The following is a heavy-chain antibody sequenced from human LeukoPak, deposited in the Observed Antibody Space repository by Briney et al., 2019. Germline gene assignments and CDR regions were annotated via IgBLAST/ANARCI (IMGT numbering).Heavy chain of an antibody. J-gene: IGHJ4*02. CDR2: IVVGSGNT. V-gene: IGHV1-58*02. Sequence: GTSVKVSCKASGFTFTSSAMQRVRQARRQRLEGIGWIVVGSGNTNYAQKFQERVTITRDMSSSTAYMELSSLGSEDTAVYYCAAGYSLPPIDYWGQGTLVTVSS. D-gene: IGHD1-1*01. CDR1: GFTFTSSA. CDR3: AAGYSLPPIDY.